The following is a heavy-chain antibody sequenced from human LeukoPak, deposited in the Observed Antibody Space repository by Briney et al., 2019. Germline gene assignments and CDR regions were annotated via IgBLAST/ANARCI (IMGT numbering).Heavy chain of an antibody. CDR3: AQHNSGIGFDP. D-gene: IGHD6-19*01. V-gene: IGHV3-23*01. CDR1: GFTFSSYA. CDR2: SGSGGGT. J-gene: IGHJ5*02. Sequence: GGSLRLSCAASGFTFSSYAMSWVRQAPGEALEWVSASGSGGGTYYADSVKGRFTISRDNSKNTLYLQMNSLRAEDTAVYYCAQHNSGIGFDPWGQGTLVTVSS.